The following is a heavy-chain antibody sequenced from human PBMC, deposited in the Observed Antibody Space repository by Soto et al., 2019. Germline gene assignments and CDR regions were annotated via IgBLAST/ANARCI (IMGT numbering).Heavy chain of an antibody. CDR1: GFTFSSYA. Sequence: GGSLRLSCAASGFTFSSYAMHWVRQAPGKGLEWVAVISYDGSNKYYADSVKGRFTISRDNSKNTLYLQMNSLRAEDTAVYYCARVLWRRDIVVVPADADAFDIWGQGTMVTVSS. CDR3: ARVLWRRDIVVVPADADAFDI. J-gene: IGHJ3*02. V-gene: IGHV3-30*04. D-gene: IGHD2-2*01. CDR2: ISYDGSNK.